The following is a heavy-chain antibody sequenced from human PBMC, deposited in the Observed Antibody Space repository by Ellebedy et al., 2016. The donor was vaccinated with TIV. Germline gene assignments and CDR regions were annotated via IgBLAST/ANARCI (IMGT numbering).Heavy chain of an antibody. J-gene: IGHJ4*02. V-gene: IGHV3-30*01. D-gene: IGHD3-10*01. CDR2: ISYDGSNK. CDR3: ATSSPLWFGTIDY. Sequence: GESLKISCAASGFTFSSYAMHWVRQAPGKGLEWVAVISYDGSNKYYADSVKGQFTISRDNSKNTLYLQMNSPRAEDTAVYYCATSSPLWFGTIDYWGQGTLVTVSS. CDR1: GFTFSSYA.